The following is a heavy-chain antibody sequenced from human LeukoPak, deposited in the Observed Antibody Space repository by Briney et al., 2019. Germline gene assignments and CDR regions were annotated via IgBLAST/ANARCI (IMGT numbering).Heavy chain of an antibody. D-gene: IGHD6-19*01. CDR3: ARSWSSGWFFDY. Sequence: SETLSLTCTVSGDSISSHFWSWIRQPPGKGLEWIGYIYYSGSTNYNPSLKSRVTISVDTSKNQFSLKLSSVTAADAAVYFCARSWSSGWFFDYWGQGTLVTVSS. CDR2: IYYSGST. J-gene: IGHJ4*02. V-gene: IGHV4-59*11. CDR1: GDSISSHF.